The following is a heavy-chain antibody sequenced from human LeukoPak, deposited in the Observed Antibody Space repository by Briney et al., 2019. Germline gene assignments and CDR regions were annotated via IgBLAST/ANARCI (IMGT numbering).Heavy chain of an antibody. D-gene: IGHD2-21*02. Sequence: GGSLRLSCAASGFTFSDYYMSWIRQAPGKGLEWVSYISSSGSTIYYADSVKGRFTISRDNAKNSLYLQMNSLRAEGTAVYYCARALVTANLYYFDYWGQGTLVTVSS. CDR1: GFTFSDYY. V-gene: IGHV3-11*01. CDR2: ISSSGSTI. CDR3: ARALVTANLYYFDY. J-gene: IGHJ4*02.